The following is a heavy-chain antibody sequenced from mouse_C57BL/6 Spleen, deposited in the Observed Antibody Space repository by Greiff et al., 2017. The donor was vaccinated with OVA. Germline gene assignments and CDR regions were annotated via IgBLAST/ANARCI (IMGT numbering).Heavy chain of an antibody. CDR3: ARLPGFDY. J-gene: IGHJ2*01. Sequence: DVHLVESGGGLVKPGGSLKLSCAASGFTFSSYTMSWVRQTPEKRLEWVATISGGGGNTYYPDSVKGRFTISRDNAKNTLYLQMSSLRSEDTALYYCARLPGFDYWGQGTTLTVSS. CDR1: GFTFSSYT. CDR2: ISGGGGNT. V-gene: IGHV5-9*01.